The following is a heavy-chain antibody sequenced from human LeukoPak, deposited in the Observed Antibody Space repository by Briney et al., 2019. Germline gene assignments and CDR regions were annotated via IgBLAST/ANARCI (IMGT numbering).Heavy chain of an antibody. CDR1: GGTFSSYA. CDR2: IIPIFGTA. J-gene: IGHJ5*02. V-gene: IGHV1-69*06. D-gene: IGHD3-3*02. Sequence: ASVKVSCKASGGTFSSYAISWVRQAPGQGLEWMGRIIPIFGTANYAQKFQGRVTITADKSTSTAYMEPSSLRSEDTAVYYCARGREGVRTHFPFDPWGQGTLVTVSS. CDR3: ARGREGVRTHFPFDP.